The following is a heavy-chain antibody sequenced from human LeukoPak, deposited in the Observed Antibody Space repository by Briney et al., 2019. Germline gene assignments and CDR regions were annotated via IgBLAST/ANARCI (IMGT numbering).Heavy chain of an antibody. CDR3: ARVAAGFSVNYFDY. CDR2: ISTGSSTT. Sequence: GGSLRLSCAASEFAFSTYNMNWVRQAPGKGLEWVSYISTGSSTTYYADSVKGRFTISRDNVENSLHLQMNSLRDEDTAVYYCARVAAGFSVNYFDYWGQGTLVTVSS. D-gene: IGHD6-13*01. J-gene: IGHJ4*02. V-gene: IGHV3-48*02. CDR1: EFAFSTYN.